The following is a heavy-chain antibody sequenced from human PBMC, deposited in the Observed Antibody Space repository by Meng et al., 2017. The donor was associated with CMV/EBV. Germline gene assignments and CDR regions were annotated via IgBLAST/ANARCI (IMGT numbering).Heavy chain of an antibody. CDR2: LGYDGSIK. V-gene: IGHV3-30*02. CDR1: GFTFSSYD. CDR3: ARGGKGV. J-gene: IGHJ6*02. Sequence: GGSLRLSCAASGFTFSSYDMHWVRQAPGKGLEWVAFLGYDGSIKYYAESVKGRFTISRDNSKNTLSLQMNSLRAEDTAVYYCARGGKGVWGQGTTVTVSS.